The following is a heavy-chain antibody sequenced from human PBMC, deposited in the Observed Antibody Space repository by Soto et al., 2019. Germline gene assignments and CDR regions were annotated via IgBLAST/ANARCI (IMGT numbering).Heavy chain of an antibody. CDR2: ISAYNGNT. J-gene: IGHJ6*02. CDR1: GYTFTYYG. Sequence: QVQLVQSGAEVKKPGASVKVSCKTSGYTFTYYGISWVRQAPGQGLEWMGWISAYNGNTNYAQKFQGRVTMTTDTSTSTAYMELRSLRSDDTAMYYCARDRMFTAASPDCMDVWGQGTTVTVSS. V-gene: IGHV1-18*01. D-gene: IGHD6-13*01. CDR3: ARDRMFTAASPDCMDV.